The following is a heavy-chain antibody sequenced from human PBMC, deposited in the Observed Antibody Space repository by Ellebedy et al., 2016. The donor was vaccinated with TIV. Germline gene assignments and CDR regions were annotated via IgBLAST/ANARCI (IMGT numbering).Heavy chain of an antibody. Sequence: GESLKISCKGSGYSFSHYWIGWVRQMPGKGLEWIGIVYPEDSDTRYSPSFQGQVIISAANYISTAYLQWSSLKASDTATYYCARHSTPYSGYDTDFDFWGQGTLVTVSS. CDR3: ARHSTPYSGYDTDFDF. J-gene: IGHJ4*02. D-gene: IGHD5-12*01. CDR2: VYPEDSDT. V-gene: IGHV5-51*01. CDR1: GYSFSHYW.